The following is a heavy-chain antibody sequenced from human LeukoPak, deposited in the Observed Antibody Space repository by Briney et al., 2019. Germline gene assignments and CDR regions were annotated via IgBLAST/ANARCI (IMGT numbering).Heavy chain of an antibody. Sequence: SETLALICTVSGGSISSGDYFWSWIRQPPGKVLEWVAYMYYSGSTYYNPSLKSQVTMSADTSKNQLSLKLSPVTAADTAVYYCARPYYYDSRIDPWGQGILVTVSS. J-gene: IGHJ5*02. V-gene: IGHV4-30-4*01. CDR2: MYYSGST. D-gene: IGHD3-22*01. CDR3: ARPYYYDSRIDP. CDR1: GGSISSGDYF.